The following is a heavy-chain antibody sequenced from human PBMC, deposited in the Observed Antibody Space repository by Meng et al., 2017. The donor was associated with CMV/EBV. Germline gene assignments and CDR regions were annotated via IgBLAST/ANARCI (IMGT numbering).Heavy chain of an antibody. CDR1: SDA. D-gene: IGHD3-22*01. V-gene: IGHV3-30-3*01. J-gene: IGHJ4*02. CDR3: ARDLRLTTSYFDRPWDYSFDY. CDR2: ISSDGSDK. Sequence: SDARDWLRQAPGKGPEWVAVISSDGSDKYYPKYVRGRFTISRDNSENTLYLHLDTLTAEDTAVYYCARDLRLTTSYFDRPWDYSFDYWGQGTLVTVSS.